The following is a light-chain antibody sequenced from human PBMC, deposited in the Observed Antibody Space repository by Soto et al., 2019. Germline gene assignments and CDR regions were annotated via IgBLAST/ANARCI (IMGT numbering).Light chain of an antibody. CDR3: QQYGDSPLT. CDR1: QSVTSTY. CDR2: GAS. J-gene: IGKJ4*01. Sequence: EIVLTQSPGTLSLSPGERATLSCRASQSVTSTYLAWYQQKPGQAPRLLINGASSRATGIPDRFRGSGSGTDFTLTINRLEPEDFALYYCQQYGDSPLTFGGGTKVDIK. V-gene: IGKV3-20*01.